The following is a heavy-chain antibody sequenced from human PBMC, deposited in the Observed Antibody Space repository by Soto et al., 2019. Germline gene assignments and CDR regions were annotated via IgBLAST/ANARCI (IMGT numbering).Heavy chain of an antibody. D-gene: IGHD6-19*01. Sequence: QVQLQESGPRLVKPSETLSLTCTVSGGSISSYYWSWIRQPPGKGLEWIGYIYYRGYTNYNPSLKSRFTISVDMYKSQFSLKLSSVTAADTAVYYCARHRGRSGWYEDFDYWGQGTLVTVSS. CDR2: IYYRGYT. V-gene: IGHV4-59*08. J-gene: IGHJ4*02. CDR3: ARHRGRSGWYEDFDY. CDR1: GGSISSYY.